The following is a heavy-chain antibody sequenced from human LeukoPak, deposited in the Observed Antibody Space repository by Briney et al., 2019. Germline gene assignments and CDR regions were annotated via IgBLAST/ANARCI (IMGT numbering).Heavy chain of an antibody. J-gene: IGHJ4*02. D-gene: IGHD5-18*01. CDR2: IIPIFGTA. CDR1: GGTFSSYA. CDR3: SRGYSYGSGSY. Sequence: ASMKVSCKASGGTFSSYAISWVRQAPGQGLEWMGGIIPIFGTANYAQKFQGRVTITADESTSTAYMELSSLRSEDTAVYYCSRGYSYGSGSYWGQGTLVTVSS. V-gene: IGHV1-69*13.